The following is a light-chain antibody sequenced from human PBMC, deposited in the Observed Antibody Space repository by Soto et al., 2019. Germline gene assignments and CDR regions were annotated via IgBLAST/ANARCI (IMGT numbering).Light chain of an antibody. CDR2: GAS. V-gene: IGKV3-20*01. CDR3: QQYGSSPRT. Sequence: IVLTQSPGTLSLSPGERATLSCRASQSVSSSYLAWYQQKPGQAPRLLIYGASSRATGIPDRFSGSGSGTDFTLTISRLGAEDFAVYYCQQYGSSPRTFGQGMKVDIK. J-gene: IGKJ1*01. CDR1: QSVSSSY.